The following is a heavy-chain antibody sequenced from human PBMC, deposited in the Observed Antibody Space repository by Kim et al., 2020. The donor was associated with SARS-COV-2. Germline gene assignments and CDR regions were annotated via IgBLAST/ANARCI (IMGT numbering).Heavy chain of an antibody. J-gene: IGHJ4*02. CDR2: IFYSGST. D-gene: IGHD6-6*01. CDR1: SDSMSSDY. CDR3: ASSACLVRWYQVAD. V-gene: IGHV4-59*01. Sequence: SETLSLTCTVSSDSMSSDYWSWIRQLPGKGLEWIGYIFYSGSTSYTPSVKSLVTISWDTSRNQFSLELTSVIDAATDVYYFASSACLVRWYQVADCGQG.